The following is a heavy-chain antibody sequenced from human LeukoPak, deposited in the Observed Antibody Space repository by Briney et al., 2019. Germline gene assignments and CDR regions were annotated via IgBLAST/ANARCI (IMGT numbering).Heavy chain of an antibody. CDR1: GFTFSSYE. CDR3: GRGAPYLYCSGSYSHYFDY. D-gene: IGHD3-10*01. Sequence: SGGSLRLSCAASGFTFSSYEMNWVRQAPGKGLEWVSYISSSGSTIYYADSVKGRFTISRDNAKNSLYLQMNSLRAEDTAVYYCGRGAPYLYCSGSYSHYFDYWGQGTLVTVSS. CDR2: ISSSGSTI. V-gene: IGHV3-48*03. J-gene: IGHJ4*02.